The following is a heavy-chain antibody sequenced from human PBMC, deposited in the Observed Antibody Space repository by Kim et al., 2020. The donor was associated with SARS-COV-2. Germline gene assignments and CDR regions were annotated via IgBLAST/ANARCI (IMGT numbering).Heavy chain of an antibody. CDR1: GGTFSSYA. CDR3: ARAVGIVATITEYPYGMDV. Sequence: SVKVSCKASGGTFSSYAISWVRQAPGQGLEWMGGIIPIFGTANYAQKFQGRVTITADESTSTAYMELSSLRSEDTAVYYCARAVGIVATITEYPYGMDVWGQGTTVTVSS. V-gene: IGHV1-69*13. D-gene: IGHD5-12*01. CDR2: IIPIFGTA. J-gene: IGHJ6*02.